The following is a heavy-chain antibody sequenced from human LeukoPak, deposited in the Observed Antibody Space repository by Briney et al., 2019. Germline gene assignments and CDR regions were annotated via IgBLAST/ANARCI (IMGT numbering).Heavy chain of an antibody. Sequence: ASVRVSCKVSGYTLTELSMHWVRQAPGKGLEWMGGFDPEDGETIYAQKFQGRVTMTEDTSTDTAYMELSSLRSEDTAVFYCARRVPHYDSSGYYLAPLYYFDYWGQGTLVTVSS. J-gene: IGHJ4*02. CDR1: GYTLTELS. D-gene: IGHD3-22*01. CDR3: ARRVPHYDSSGYYLAPLYYFDY. V-gene: IGHV1-24*01. CDR2: FDPEDGET.